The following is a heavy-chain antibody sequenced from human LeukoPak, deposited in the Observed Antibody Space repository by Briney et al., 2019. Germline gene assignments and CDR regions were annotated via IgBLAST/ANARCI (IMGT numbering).Heavy chain of an antibody. CDR3: ARDRNTAMLEFDY. Sequence: GASVKVSCKASGGTFSSYAISWVRQAPGQGLEWMGGIIPIFGTANYAQKFQGRVTITTDESTSTAYMELSSLRSGDTAVYYCARDRNTAMLEFDYWGQGTLVTVSS. J-gene: IGHJ4*02. CDR2: IIPIFGTA. D-gene: IGHD5-18*01. V-gene: IGHV1-69*05. CDR1: GGTFSSYA.